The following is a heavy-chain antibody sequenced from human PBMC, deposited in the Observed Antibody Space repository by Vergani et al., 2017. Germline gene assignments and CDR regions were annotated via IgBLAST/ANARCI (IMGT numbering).Heavy chain of an antibody. D-gene: IGHD1-26*01. CDR1: GGTFSSYA. CDR2: IIPILGIA. V-gene: IGHV1-69*04. J-gene: IGHJ5*02. Sequence: QVQLVQSGAEVKKPGSSVKVSCKASGGTFSSYAISWVRQAPGQGLELMGRIIPILGIANYAQKFQGRVTITADKSTSTAYMELSSLRSEDTAVYYCASAGPSGGWFDPWGQGTLVTVSS. CDR3: ASAGPSGGWFDP.